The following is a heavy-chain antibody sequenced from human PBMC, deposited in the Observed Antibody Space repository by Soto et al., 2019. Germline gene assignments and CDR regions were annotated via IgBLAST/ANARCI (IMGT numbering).Heavy chain of an antibody. V-gene: IGHV1-69*01. Sequence: QVQLVQSGAEVKKPGSSVKVSCKASGGTFSSYAISLVRQAPGQGLEWMGGIIPIFGTANYAQKFQGRVTITADESTSTAYMELSSLRSEDTAVHYCARVGVLWFGESMGRRFDPWGQGTLVTVSS. CDR3: ARVGVLWFGESMGRRFDP. CDR2: IIPIFGTA. CDR1: GGTFSSYA. D-gene: IGHD3-10*01. J-gene: IGHJ5*02.